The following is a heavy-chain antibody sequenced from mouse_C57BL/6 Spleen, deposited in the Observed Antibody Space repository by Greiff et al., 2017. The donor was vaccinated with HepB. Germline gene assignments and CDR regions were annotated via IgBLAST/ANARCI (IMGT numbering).Heavy chain of an antibody. CDR1: GFTFSSYT. CDR3: AKVSLTGTVDY. J-gene: IGHJ2*01. V-gene: IGHV5-9*01. D-gene: IGHD4-1*01. CDR2: ISGGGGNT. Sequence: VKLVESGGGLVKPGGSLKLSCAASGFTFSSYTMSWVRQTPEKRLEWVATISGGGGNTYYPDSVKGRFTISRDNAKNTLYLQMSSLRAEDTALYYCAKVSLTGTVDYWGQGTTLTVSS.